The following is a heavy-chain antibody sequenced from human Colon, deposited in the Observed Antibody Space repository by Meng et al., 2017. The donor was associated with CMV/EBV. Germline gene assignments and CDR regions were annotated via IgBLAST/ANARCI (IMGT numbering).Heavy chain of an antibody. CDR2: IKSKLDGGTT. Sequence: GGSLRLSCAASGFTFSSFWMYWVRQAPGKGLEWIGRIKSKLDGGTTDYAAPVKGRFSLSRDDSKNTLYLQMNSLKTEDTAVYYCAAITAAAVTLYGMDVWGLGTTVTVSS. V-gene: IGHV3-15*01. D-gene: IGHD6-13*01. CDR1: GFTFSSFW. CDR3: AAITAAAVTLYGMDV. J-gene: IGHJ6*02.